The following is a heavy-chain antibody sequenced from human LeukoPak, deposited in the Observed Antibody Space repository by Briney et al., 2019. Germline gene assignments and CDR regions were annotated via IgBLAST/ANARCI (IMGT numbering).Heavy chain of an antibody. CDR3: ARGKFWASSYYFDC. CDR1: GGSISSYY. Sequence: SETLSLTRTVSGGSISSYYWSWIRPPAGERLEWIGHIYASGSTNYTPSLKGRITMSVDTSKNQFSLRLSSVTAADTAVYYCARGKFWASSYYFDCWGQGTLVTVSS. D-gene: IGHD3-16*01. J-gene: IGHJ4*02. V-gene: IGHV4-4*07. CDR2: IYASGST.